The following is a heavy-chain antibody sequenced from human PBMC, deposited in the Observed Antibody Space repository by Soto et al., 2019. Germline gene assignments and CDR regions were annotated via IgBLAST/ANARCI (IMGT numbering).Heavy chain of an antibody. CDR2: IDPNSGGT. CDR1: GYTFTGYY. D-gene: IGHD1-26*01. CDR3: APIRVGAPALYGMDV. J-gene: IGHJ6*02. Sequence: ASVKVSCKASGYTFTGYYMHWVRQAPGQGLEWMGWIDPNSGGTNYAQKFQGRVTMTRDTSISTAYMELSRPRSDDTAVYYCAPIRVGAPALYGMDVWGQGTTVTVSS. V-gene: IGHV1-2*02.